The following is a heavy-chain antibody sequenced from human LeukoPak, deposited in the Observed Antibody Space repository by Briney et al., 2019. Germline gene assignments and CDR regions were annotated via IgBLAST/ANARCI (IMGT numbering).Heavy chain of an antibody. Sequence: TGGSLRLSCAASGFTFSSYAMSWVRQAPGKGLEWVSAISGSGGSTYYADSVKGRFTISRDNSKNTLYLQMNSLRAEDTAVYYCAKDGYDSSGYYITPFDYWGQGTLVTVSS. D-gene: IGHD3-22*01. CDR2: ISGSGGST. CDR1: GFTFSSYA. V-gene: IGHV3-23*01. J-gene: IGHJ4*02. CDR3: AKDGYDSSGYYITPFDY.